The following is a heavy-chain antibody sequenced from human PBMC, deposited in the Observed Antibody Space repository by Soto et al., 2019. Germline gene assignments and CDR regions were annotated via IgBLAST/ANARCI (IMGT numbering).Heavy chain of an antibody. CDR1: GYTFTSYY. CDR2: INPSGGST. V-gene: IGHV1-46*01. CDR3: AREESLVVRDYGMDV. J-gene: IGHJ6*02. Sequence: QVQLVQSGAEVKKPGASVKVSCKASGYTFTSYYMHWVRQAPGQGLEWMGIINPSGGSTSYAQKFQGRVTMTRDTSTSTVYMELSSLRSEDTAVYYCAREESLVVRDYGMDVWGQGTTVTVSS. D-gene: IGHD2-2*01.